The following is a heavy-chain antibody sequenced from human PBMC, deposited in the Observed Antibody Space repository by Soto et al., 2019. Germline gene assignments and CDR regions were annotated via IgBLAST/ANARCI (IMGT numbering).Heavy chain of an antibody. V-gene: IGHV1-69*02. Sequence: QVQLVQSGAVVKKPGSSIKVSCKTSGGTFSTYPITWVRQAPGQGLEWMGRTIPILDITDCAQKFQGRVTITAEKSTTTAYMELISLKFEDTAVYYCARGGDGSGSESVFDIWGQGTMVTVSS. J-gene: IGHJ3*02. D-gene: IGHD3-22*01. CDR3: ARGGDGSGSESVFDI. CDR1: GGTFSTYP. CDR2: TIPILDIT.